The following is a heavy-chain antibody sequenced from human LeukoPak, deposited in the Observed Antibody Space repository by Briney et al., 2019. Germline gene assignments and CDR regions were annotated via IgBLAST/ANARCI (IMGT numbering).Heavy chain of an antibody. CDR1: GGSISSSSYY. CDR2: IYYSGST. D-gene: IGHD5-18*01. CDR3: ARLVSAMVATNWFDP. V-gene: IGHV4-39*07. Sequence: SETLSLTCTVSGGSISSSSYYWGWIRQPPGRGLEWIGSIYYSGSTYYNPSLKSRVTLSVDTSKKQFSLKASSVTAADTAIYYCARLVSAMVATNWFDPWGQGTLVTVSS. J-gene: IGHJ5*02.